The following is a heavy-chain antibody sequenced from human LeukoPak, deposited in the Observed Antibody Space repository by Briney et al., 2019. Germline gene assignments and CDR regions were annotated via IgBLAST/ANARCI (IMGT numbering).Heavy chain of an antibody. CDR2: IIPILGIA. CDR1: GGTFSSYA. J-gene: IGHJ6*02. V-gene: IGHV1-69*04. CDR3: ARDYSNYAYYYGMDV. Sequence: SVKVSCKASGGTFSSYAISWVRQAPGQGLEWMGRIIPILGIANYAQKFQGRATITADKSTSTAYMELSSLRSEDTAVYYCARDYSNYAYYYGMDVWGQGTTVTVSS. D-gene: IGHD4-11*01.